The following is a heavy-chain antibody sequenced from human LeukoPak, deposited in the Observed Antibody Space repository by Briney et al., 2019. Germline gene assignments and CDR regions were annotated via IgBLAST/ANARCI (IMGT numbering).Heavy chain of an antibody. Sequence: SQTLSLTCTVSGGSISSGDYYWSWIRQPPGKGLEWIGYIYYSGSTYYNPSLKGRVTISVDTSKNQFSLKLSSVTAADTAVYYCARDNDYGGNGLDYWGQGTLVTVSS. CDR1: GGSISSGDYY. CDR3: ARDNDYGGNGLDY. CDR2: IYYSGST. V-gene: IGHV4-30-4*01. J-gene: IGHJ4*02. D-gene: IGHD4-23*01.